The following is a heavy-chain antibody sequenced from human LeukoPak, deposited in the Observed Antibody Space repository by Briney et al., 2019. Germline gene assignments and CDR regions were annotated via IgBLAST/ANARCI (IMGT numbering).Heavy chain of an antibody. CDR2: ISSSSYI. CDR1: GFTFSSYS. Sequence: GGSLRLSCAASGFTFSSYSMNWVRRAPGKGLEWVSSISSSSYIYYADSVKGRFTISRDNAKNSLYLQMNSLRAEDTAVYYCARDKNYDFWSGYYGGVDYYYYGMDVWGQGTTVTVSS. CDR3: ARDKNYDFWSGYYGGVDYYYYGMDV. V-gene: IGHV3-21*01. D-gene: IGHD3-3*01. J-gene: IGHJ6*02.